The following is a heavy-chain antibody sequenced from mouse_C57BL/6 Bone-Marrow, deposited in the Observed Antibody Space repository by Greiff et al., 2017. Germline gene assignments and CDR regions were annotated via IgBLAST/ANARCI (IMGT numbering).Heavy chain of an antibody. CDR3: TTRDGYSEDY. D-gene: IGHD2-3*01. CDR1: GFNIKDDY. Sequence: EVQLQQSGAELVRPGASVKLSCTASGFNIKDDYMHWVKQRPEQGLEWIGWIDPENGDTEYASKFQGKATITADTSSNTAYLQLSSLTSEDTAVYYCTTRDGYSEDYWGQGTTLTVSS. CDR2: IDPENGDT. V-gene: IGHV14-4*01. J-gene: IGHJ2*01.